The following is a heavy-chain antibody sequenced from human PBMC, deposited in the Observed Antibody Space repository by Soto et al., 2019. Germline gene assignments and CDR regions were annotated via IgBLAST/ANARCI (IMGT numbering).Heavy chain of an antibody. D-gene: IGHD2-2*01. CDR3: SRPYCGSNSCHNWFDP. CDR1: GCIFTDYY. V-gene: IGHV1-2*02. J-gene: IGHJ5*02. Sequence: ASVKVSCKASGCIFTDYYMNWVRQAPGQGLEWMGWINPNSGGTNYAQKFQGRVTMTTDTSISTAYMELSRLRSDDTAVYYCSRPYCGSNSCHNWFDPWGQGTLVTVSS. CDR2: INPNSGGT.